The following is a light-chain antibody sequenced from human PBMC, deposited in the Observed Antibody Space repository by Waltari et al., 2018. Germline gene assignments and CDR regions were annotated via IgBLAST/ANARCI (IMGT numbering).Light chain of an antibody. V-gene: IGLV3-1*01. J-gene: IGLJ3*02. Sequence: SYELTQPPSVSVSPGQPAIITCSGDELDYKSTSWYRQRPGQSPVLILHEDNKRPSGIPDRFSGSSSGNIATLTISGTQAMDEAEYYCQAWDNTIVVFGGGTKLTVL. CDR2: EDN. CDR3: QAWDNTIVV. CDR1: ELDYKS.